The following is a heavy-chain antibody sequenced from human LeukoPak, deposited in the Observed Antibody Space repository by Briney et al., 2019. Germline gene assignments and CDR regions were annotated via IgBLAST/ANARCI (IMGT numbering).Heavy chain of an antibody. CDR1: GFTFSSYA. J-gene: IGHJ6*03. Sequence: QPGGSLRLSCAASGFTFSSYAMSWVRQAPGKGLEWVSAISGSGGSTYYADSVKGRFTISRDNSKNTLYLQMNSLRAEDTAVYYCAKEGRVNYYYYYYMDVWGKGTTVTVSS. V-gene: IGHV3-23*01. CDR2: ISGSGGST. D-gene: IGHD3-10*01. CDR3: AKEGRVNYYYYYYMDV.